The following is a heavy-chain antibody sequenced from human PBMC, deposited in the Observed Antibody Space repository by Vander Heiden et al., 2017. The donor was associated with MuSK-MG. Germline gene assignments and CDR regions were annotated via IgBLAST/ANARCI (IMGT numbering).Heavy chain of an antibody. Sequence: VQLVESGGGLVQPGGSLRLSCPASVFPFSRYSMNWVRQAPGKGLEWVSYISSSSSTIYYADSVKGRFTISRDNGKNSLYLQVNSLRAEDTAVYYCARDRIRGVSYYYGMDVWGQGTTVTVSS. CDR2: ISSSSSTI. CDR1: VFPFSRYS. J-gene: IGHJ6*02. V-gene: IGHV3-48*01. D-gene: IGHD3-10*01. CDR3: ARDRIRGVSYYYGMDV.